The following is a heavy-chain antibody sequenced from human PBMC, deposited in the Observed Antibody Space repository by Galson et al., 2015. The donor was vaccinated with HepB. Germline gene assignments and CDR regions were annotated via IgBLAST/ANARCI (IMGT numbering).Heavy chain of an antibody. J-gene: IGHJ4*02. CDR3: ARWADDDILTGYSPSPYFDY. CDR1: GYTFSSYG. V-gene: IGHV1-18*04. Sequence: SVKVSCKASGYTFSSYGINWVRQAPGQGLEWMGWISAYNGNTQYAQNLQGRVTMTTDTSTSTAYMEVRSLRSDDTATYYCARWADDDILTGYSPSPYFDYWGQGTLVTVSS. CDR2: ISAYNGNT. D-gene: IGHD3-9*01.